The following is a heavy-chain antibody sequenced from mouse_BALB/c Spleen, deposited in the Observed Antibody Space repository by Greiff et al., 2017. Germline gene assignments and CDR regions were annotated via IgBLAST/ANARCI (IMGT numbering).Heavy chain of an antibody. D-gene: IGHD2-1*01. CDR2: ISSGGST. V-gene: IGHV5-6-5*01. Sequence: EVKLVESGGGLVKPGGSLKLSCAASGFTFSSYAMSWVRQTPEKRLEWVASISSGGSTYYPDSVKGRFTISRDNARNILYLQMSSLRSEDTAMYYGAREDGNYEVWYFDVWGAGTTVTVSS. CDR3: AREDGNYEVWYFDV. CDR1: GFTFSSYA. J-gene: IGHJ1*01.